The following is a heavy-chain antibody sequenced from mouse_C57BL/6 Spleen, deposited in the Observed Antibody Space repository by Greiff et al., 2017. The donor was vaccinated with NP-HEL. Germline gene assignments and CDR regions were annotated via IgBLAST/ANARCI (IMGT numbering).Heavy chain of an antibody. CDR1: GYAFSSSW. V-gene: IGHV1-82*01. CDR3: ARWELWVDY. Sequence: QVQLKESGPELVKPGASVKISCKASGYAFSSSWMNWVKQRPGKGLEWIGRIYPGDGDTNYNGKFKGKATLTADKSSSTAYMQLSSLTSEDSAVYFCARWELWVDYWGQGTTLTVSS. J-gene: IGHJ2*01. D-gene: IGHD1-1*02. CDR2: IYPGDGDT.